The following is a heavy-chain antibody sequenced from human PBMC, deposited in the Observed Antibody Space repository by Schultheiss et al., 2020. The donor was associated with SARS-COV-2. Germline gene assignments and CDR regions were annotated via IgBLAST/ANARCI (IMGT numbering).Heavy chain of an antibody. CDR2: ISSSGSTI. CDR3: AREGGVKESSGYYSPHYYYYYGMDV. CDR1: GFTFSSYS. J-gene: IGHJ6*02. D-gene: IGHD3-22*01. Sequence: GGSLRLSCAASGFTFSSYSMNWVRQAPGKGLEWVSYISSSGSTIYYADSVKGRFTISRDNAKNSLYLQMNSLRAEDTAVYYCAREGGVKESSGYYSPHYYYYYGMDVWGQGTTVTVAS. V-gene: IGHV3-48*04.